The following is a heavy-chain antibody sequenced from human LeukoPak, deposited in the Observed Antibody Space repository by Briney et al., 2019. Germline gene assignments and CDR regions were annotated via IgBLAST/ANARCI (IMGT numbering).Heavy chain of an antibody. V-gene: IGHV3-21*01. CDR2: ISSSSTYI. CDR1: GFTFSSHT. D-gene: IGHD3-10*02. Sequence: GGSLTLSCADSGFTFSSHTMNWVRQAPGKGLEWVSSISSSSTYIYYADSVKGRFTISRDNAKNSLYLQMNSLRAEDTAVYYCAREFSVLGNFDYWGQGTLATVSS. CDR3: AREFSVLGNFDY. J-gene: IGHJ4*02.